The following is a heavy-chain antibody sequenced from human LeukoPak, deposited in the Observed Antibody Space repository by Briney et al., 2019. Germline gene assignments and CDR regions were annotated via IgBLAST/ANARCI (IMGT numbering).Heavy chain of an antibody. CDR2: IYYSGST. D-gene: IGHD3-3*01. CDR3: ARATSYDFRSGQKGGFDY. Sequence: ASETLSLTCTVSGGSISSYYWSWIRQPPGKGLEWIGYIYYSGSTNYNPSLKSRVTISVDTSKNQFSLKLSSVTAADTAVYYCARATSYDFRSGQKGGFDYWGQGTLVTVSS. CDR1: GGSISSYY. J-gene: IGHJ4*02. V-gene: IGHV4-59*01.